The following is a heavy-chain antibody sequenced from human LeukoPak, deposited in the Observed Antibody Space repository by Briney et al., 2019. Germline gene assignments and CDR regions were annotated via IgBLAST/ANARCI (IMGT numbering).Heavy chain of an antibody. D-gene: IGHD2-15*01. V-gene: IGHV4-34*01. CDR1: GGSFSDYY. CDR3: ARGGRSLVAAQFDL. CDR2: INHSGST. Sequence: SETLSLTCAVYGGSFSDYYWNWIRQPPGKGLEWIGEINHSGSTNYNPSLKSRVTISVDTSKNQFSLKLSSVTAADTAVYYCARGGRSLVAAQFDLWGRGTLVTVSS. J-gene: IGHJ2*01.